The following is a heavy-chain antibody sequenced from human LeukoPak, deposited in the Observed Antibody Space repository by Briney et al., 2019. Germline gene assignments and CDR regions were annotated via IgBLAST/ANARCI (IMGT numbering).Heavy chain of an antibody. CDR2: IIPIFGTA. V-gene: IGHV1-69*05. J-gene: IGHJ4*02. D-gene: IGHD3-22*01. CDR1: GYSFTDYY. Sequence: ASVKVSCKTSGYSFTDYYMHWVRQAPGQGLEWMGGIIPIFGTANYAQKFQGRVTITTDESTSTAYMELSSLRSEDTAVYYCARSPHYSDSSGYYYFDYWGQGTLVTVSS. CDR3: ARSPHYSDSSGYYYFDY.